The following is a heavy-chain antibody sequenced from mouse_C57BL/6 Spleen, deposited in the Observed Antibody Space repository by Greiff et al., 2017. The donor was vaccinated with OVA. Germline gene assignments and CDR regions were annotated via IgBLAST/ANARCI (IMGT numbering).Heavy chain of an antibody. Sequence: VQLVESGAELVRPGASVTLSCKASGYTFTDYEMHWVKQTPVHGLEWIGAIYPETGGTAYNQKFKGKATLTADKSSSTAYMELRSLTSEDSAVYYCTDYEYDVGGDFDVWGTATTVTVS. J-gene: IGHJ1*03. CDR3: TDYEYDVGGDFDV. V-gene: IGHV1-15*01. CDR2: IYPETGGT. D-gene: IGHD2-4*01. CDR1: GYTFTDYE.